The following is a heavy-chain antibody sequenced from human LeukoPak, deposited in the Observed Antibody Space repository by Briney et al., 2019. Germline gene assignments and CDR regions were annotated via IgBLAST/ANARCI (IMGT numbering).Heavy chain of an antibody. CDR1: GFTFNNCD. D-gene: IGHD3-10*01. CDR2: IRYDGSNK. V-gene: IGHV3-30*02. J-gene: IGHJ5*02. Sequence: GGSLRLSCAASGFTFNNCDMHWVRQAPGKGLEWVAFIRYDGSNKYYADSVKGRFTISRDNSKNTLYLQMNSLKTEDTAVYYCASLYGSGKRWVDPWGQGTLVTVSS. CDR3: ASLYGSGKRWVDP.